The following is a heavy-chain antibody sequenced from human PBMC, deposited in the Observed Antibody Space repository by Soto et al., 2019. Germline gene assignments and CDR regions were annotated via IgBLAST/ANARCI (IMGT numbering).Heavy chain of an antibody. Sequence: QVQLVQSGAEVKKPGSSVKVSCKASGGTFSSYAISWVRQAPGQGLEWMGGIIPIFGTANYAQKFQGRVTITADESTSTAYMELSGLRSEDTAVYYWASSIGRDGYNYPPPFDYWGQGTLVTVSS. D-gene: IGHD5-12*01. CDR1: GGTFSSYA. CDR3: ASSIGRDGYNYPPPFDY. CDR2: IIPIFGTA. J-gene: IGHJ4*02. V-gene: IGHV1-69*12.